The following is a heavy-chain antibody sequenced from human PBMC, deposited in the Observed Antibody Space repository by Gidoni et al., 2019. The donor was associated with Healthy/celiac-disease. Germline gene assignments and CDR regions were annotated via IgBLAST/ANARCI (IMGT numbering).Heavy chain of an antibody. CDR3: AKDVGGSGYYNY. Sequence: QVQLVESGGGVVQPGRSLRLSCAASGFPFSSYGMHWVRQAPGKGLEWVAVISYDGSNKYYADSVKGRFTISRDNSKNTLYLQMNSLRAEDTAVYYCAKDVGGSGYYNYWGQGTLVTVSS. V-gene: IGHV3-30*18. D-gene: IGHD3-22*01. J-gene: IGHJ4*02. CDR2: ISYDGSNK. CDR1: GFPFSSYG.